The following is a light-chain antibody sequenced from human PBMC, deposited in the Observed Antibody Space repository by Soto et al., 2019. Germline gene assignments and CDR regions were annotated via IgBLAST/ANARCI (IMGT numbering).Light chain of an antibody. CDR2: ANS. J-gene: IGLJ1*01. Sequence: QSLLTQPPSGSGAPGQRGTISYTGSSSNIGAGYDVHWYQQLPGRAPKLPIYANSNRPSGVPDRFSGSRSGTSASLAITGLQAEDEADYSCQSYDSSLSGFYVFGTGTKVTVL. CDR1: SSNIGAGYD. V-gene: IGLV1-40*01. CDR3: QSYDSSLSGFYV.